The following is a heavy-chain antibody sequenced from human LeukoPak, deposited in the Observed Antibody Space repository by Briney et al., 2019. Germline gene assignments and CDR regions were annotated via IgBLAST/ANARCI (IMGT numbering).Heavy chain of an antibody. D-gene: IGHD6-19*01. Sequence: GGSLRLSCAASGFSFSSSEMNWVRQAPGKGLEWVSYISYSGSTIYYADSVKGRFTISRDNAKNSLYLQMNSLRAEDTAVYYCARLGSGWADAFDIWGQGTMVTVSS. V-gene: IGHV3-48*03. CDR3: ARLGSGWADAFDI. CDR1: GFSFSSSE. J-gene: IGHJ3*02. CDR2: ISYSGSTI.